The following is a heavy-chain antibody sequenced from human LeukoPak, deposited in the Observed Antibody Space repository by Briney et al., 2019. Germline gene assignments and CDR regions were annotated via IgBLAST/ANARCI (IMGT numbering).Heavy chain of an antibody. CDR1: GFTFSSYW. V-gene: IGHV3-74*01. CDR2: INTDGSST. J-gene: IGHJ4*02. CDR3: ARSTDPSGYYPYFDY. Sequence: GGSLRLSCAASGFTFSSYWMHWVRQAPGKGLVWVSRINTDGSSTSYADSVKGRFTISRDNAKNTLYLQMNSLRAEDTAVYYCARSTDPSGYYPYFDYWGQGTLVTVSS. D-gene: IGHD3-22*01.